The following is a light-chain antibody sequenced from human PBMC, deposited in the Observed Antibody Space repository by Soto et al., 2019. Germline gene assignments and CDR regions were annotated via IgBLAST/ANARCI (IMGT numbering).Light chain of an antibody. CDR2: GAS. J-gene: IGKJ1*01. CDR1: QSVSSTF. V-gene: IGKV3-20*01. Sequence: DIVLTQSPGTLSLSPGERATLSCRASQSVSSTFFAWYQQKPGQAPRLLMFGASNRATGIPDRFSGSGSGTDVTLTISRLEPEDFAMYYCQQYGTSTRGTFGQGTKVEVK. CDR3: QQYGTSTRGT.